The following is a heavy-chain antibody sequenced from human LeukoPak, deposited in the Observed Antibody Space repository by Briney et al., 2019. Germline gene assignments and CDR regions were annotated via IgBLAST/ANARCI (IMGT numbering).Heavy chain of an antibody. CDR1: GYTFTGYY. J-gene: IGHJ5*02. Sequence: GASVRVSCKASGYTFTGYYMHWVRQAPGQGLEWMGWINPNSGGTNYAQKFQGRVTMTRDTSISTAYMELSRLRSDDTAVYYCARDHSRRIQLWEGNWFDPWGRGTLVTVSS. V-gene: IGHV1-2*02. CDR2: INPNSGGT. D-gene: IGHD5-18*01. CDR3: ARDHSRRIQLWEGNWFDP.